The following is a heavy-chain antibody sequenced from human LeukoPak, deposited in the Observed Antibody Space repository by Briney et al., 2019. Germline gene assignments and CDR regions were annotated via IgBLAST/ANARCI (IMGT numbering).Heavy chain of an antibody. Sequence: SQTLSLTCDISGDSLSSNNGAWNWITQSPSRGLEWLGRTYYRSKWYNDYPGSLNGQITNSPETSKNQFSLQLNCVTPEDTAVYYCARDLGNTGWYTFDYWGQGILVTVSS. CDR2: TYYRSKWYN. CDR1: GDSLSSNNGA. J-gene: IGHJ4*02. CDR3: ARDLGNTGWYTFDY. V-gene: IGHV6-1*01. D-gene: IGHD6-19*01.